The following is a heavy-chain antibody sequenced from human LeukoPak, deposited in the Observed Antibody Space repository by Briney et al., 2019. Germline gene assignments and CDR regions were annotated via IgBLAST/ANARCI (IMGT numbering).Heavy chain of an antibody. CDR3: ARGDTYGLCDY. CDR1: GYTFNYHA. J-gene: IGHJ4*02. D-gene: IGHD3-10*01. CDR2: INAGNGNT. Sequence: ASVKVSSKASGYTFNYHALHWVRQAPGQSLEWMGWINAGNGNTKYSQKFQGRVTFTRDTSATTAYIEVSRLRSADTAVYYCARGDTYGLCDYWGQGTLVSVSS. V-gene: IGHV1-3*01.